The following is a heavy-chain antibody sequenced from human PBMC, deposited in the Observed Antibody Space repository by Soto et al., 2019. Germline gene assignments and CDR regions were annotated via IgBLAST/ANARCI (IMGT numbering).Heavy chain of an antibody. Sequence: GESLKISCKGSGYSFTSYWISWVRQMPGKGLEWMGRIDPSDSYTNYSPSFQGHVTISADKSISTAYLQWSSLKASDTAMYYCASPNYYGSGSYYDNYYYGMDVWGQGTTVTVSS. J-gene: IGHJ6*02. D-gene: IGHD3-10*01. V-gene: IGHV5-10-1*01. CDR3: ASPNYYGSGSYYDNYYYGMDV. CDR1: GYSFTSYW. CDR2: IDPSDSYT.